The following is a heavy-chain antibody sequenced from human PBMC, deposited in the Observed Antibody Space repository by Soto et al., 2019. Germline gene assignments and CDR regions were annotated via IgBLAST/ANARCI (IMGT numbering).Heavy chain of an antibody. CDR1: GDSISSYY. CDR3: ARRIQYYYGLDV. Sequence: QVQLQESGPGLLKPSETLSLTCTVSGDSISSYYWTWIRQPPGKGLEWIGYVYNSGSTNYNPSLQSRXXIXVXXPKNQFSLKLTSVTAADTAVYYCARRIQYYYGLDVWGQGTTVTVSS. D-gene: IGHD5-18*01. CDR2: VYNSGST. V-gene: IGHV4-59*08. J-gene: IGHJ6*02.